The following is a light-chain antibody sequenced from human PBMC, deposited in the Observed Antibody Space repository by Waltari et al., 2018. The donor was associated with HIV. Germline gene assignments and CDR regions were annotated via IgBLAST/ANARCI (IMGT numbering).Light chain of an antibody. CDR1: QSVSTY. J-gene: IGKJ2*01. CDR3: QQRSNWPPGST. V-gene: IGKV3-11*01. Sequence: EIVLTQSPATLSLFSGERATLSCRASQSVSTYLAWYQQKPGQAPRRLIYDAFYRAAGIPARFSGSGSGTDFTLTISNLEPEDSAVYYCQQRSNWPPGSTFGQGTKLEI. CDR2: DAF.